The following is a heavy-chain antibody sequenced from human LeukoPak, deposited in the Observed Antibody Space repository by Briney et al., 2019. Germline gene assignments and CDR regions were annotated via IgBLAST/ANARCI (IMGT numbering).Heavy chain of an antibody. J-gene: IGHJ4*02. CDR1: GGSISRSTYY. Sequence: SETLSLTCTISGGSISRSTYYWGWIRQPPGKGLEWIGSIYYGGSAYYNPSLKSRVTISVDTSKNQFSLKLSSATAADTAVYYCATLSYSQDDYWGQGTLVTVSS. CDR2: IYYGGSA. D-gene: IGHD5-18*01. V-gene: IGHV4-39*01. CDR3: ATLSYSQDDY.